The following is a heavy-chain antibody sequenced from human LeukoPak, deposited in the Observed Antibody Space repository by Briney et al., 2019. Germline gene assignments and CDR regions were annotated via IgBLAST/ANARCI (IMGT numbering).Heavy chain of an antibody. CDR1: GFTFSSYS. Sequence: GGSLRLSCAASGFTFSSYSMNWVRQAAGKGLEWVSYISSSSSTIYYADSVKGRFTISRDNAKNSLYLQMNSLRVEDTAVYYCARDGDDTSGYFSPFDYWGQGTLVTVSS. CDR3: ARDGDDTSGYFSPFDY. CDR2: ISSSSSTI. D-gene: IGHD3-22*01. J-gene: IGHJ4*02. V-gene: IGHV3-48*01.